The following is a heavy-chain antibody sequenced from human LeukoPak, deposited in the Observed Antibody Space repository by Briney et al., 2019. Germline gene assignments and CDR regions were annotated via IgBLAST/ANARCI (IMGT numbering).Heavy chain of an antibody. V-gene: IGHV4-59*01. Sequence: PSETLSLTCTLSRGSISSYYWSWIRQPPGKGLEGSGYIYYSGSTNYNPSLKSRVTISEDTSKNEFSLKLSSVRAADTADYSGAGGGAYDSSGSQYHAFDIWGQGTMVTVSS. CDR3: AGGGAYDSSGSQYHAFDI. CDR1: RGSISSYY. J-gene: IGHJ3*02. D-gene: IGHD3-22*01. CDR2: IYYSGST.